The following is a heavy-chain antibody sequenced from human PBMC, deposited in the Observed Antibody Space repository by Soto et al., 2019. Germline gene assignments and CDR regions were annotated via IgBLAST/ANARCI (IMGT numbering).Heavy chain of an antibody. V-gene: IGHV4-61*01. J-gene: IGHJ4*02. CDR1: GGSVSSGPYH. CDR3: MRSHGAY. CDR2: ISYSGTA. D-gene: IGHD2-8*01. Sequence: QVQLQESGPGLVKTSETLSLTCTVSGGSVSSGPYHWNWVRQPPGKGLEWIGHISYSGTANYNRSLRGRVVMATDTSMNQFSLRLTSVTAADTAVYYCMRSHGAYWGQGALVTVSP.